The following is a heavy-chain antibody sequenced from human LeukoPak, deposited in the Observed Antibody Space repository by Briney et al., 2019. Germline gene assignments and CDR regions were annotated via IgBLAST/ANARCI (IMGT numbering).Heavy chain of an antibody. Sequence: ASVKVSCKASEGTFSSYAISWVRQAPGQGLEWMGGIIPIFGTANYAQKFQGRVTITADESTSTAYMELSSLRSEDTAVYYCARDRQTDIVVVVAGSPALNWFDPWGQGTLVTVSS. CDR2: IIPIFGTA. CDR1: EGTFSSYA. CDR3: ARDRQTDIVVVVAGSPALNWFDP. J-gene: IGHJ5*02. D-gene: IGHD2-15*01. V-gene: IGHV1-69*13.